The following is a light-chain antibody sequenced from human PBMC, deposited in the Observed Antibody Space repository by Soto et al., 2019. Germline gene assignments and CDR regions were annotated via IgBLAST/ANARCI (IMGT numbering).Light chain of an antibody. CDR2: DAS. CDR1: QSVSSY. Sequence: IVLTQSTATLSLAPGERATLSCRASQSVSSYLAWYQQKPGQAPRLLIYDASNRATGIPARFSGSGSGTDFTLTISSLEPEDFAVYYCQQRSNWPPITFGQGTRLE. CDR3: QQRSNWPPIT. V-gene: IGKV3-11*01. J-gene: IGKJ5*01.